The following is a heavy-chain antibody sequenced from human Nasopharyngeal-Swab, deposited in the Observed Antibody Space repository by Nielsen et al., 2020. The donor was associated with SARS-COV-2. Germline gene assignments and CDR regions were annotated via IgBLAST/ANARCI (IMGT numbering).Heavy chain of an antibody. J-gene: IGHJ4*02. Sequence: GESLKISCAACGFTFSSYWIHWVRQAPGKGLVWVSRIDSDGSGTTYADSVKGRFAISRDNSKNKVYLQMDSLRPDDTALYYCAKTFLIAPRTYDYWGQATLVTVSS. D-gene: IGHD2/OR15-2a*01. CDR2: IDSDGSGT. CDR1: GFTFSSYW. CDR3: AKTFLIAPRTYDY. V-gene: IGHV3-74*01.